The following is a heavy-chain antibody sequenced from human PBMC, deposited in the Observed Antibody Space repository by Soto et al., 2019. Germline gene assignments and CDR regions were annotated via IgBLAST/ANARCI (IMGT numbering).Heavy chain of an antibody. D-gene: IGHD3-9*01. J-gene: IGHJ5*02. V-gene: IGHV4-4*02. Sequence: SETLSLTCAVSGDSITNSNWWSWVRQPPGKGLEWIGEIYHLGSTHYNPSLQSRVTISVDKSKNQFSLKMYSVTAADTAVYYCARVPPGYDFGPWGQGTLVTVSS. CDR3: ARVPPGYDFGP. CDR2: IYHLGST. CDR1: GDSITNSNW.